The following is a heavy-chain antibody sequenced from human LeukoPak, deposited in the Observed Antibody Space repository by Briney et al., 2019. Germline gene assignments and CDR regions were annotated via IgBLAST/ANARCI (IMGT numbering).Heavy chain of an antibody. J-gene: IGHJ4*02. CDR1: GGSISSGGYY. CDR3: ARAGGFFSPFGY. CDR2: IYYSGST. D-gene: IGHD3-16*01. Sequence: ASETLSLTCTVSGGSISSGGYYWSWIRQHPGDGLEWIGYIYYSGSTYYNPSLMSRVTISIDTSKNQFSLKLSSVTAADTAVYYCARAGGFFSPFGYWGQGTLVTVSS. V-gene: IGHV4-31*03.